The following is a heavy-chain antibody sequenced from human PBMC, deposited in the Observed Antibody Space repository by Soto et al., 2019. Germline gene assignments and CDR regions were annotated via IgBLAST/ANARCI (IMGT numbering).Heavy chain of an antibody. CDR3: ARLLWFGEPNHFDY. Sequence: PSETLSLTCTVSGGSISSGDYYWSWIRQPPGKGLEWIGYIYYSGSTYYHPSLKSRVTISVDTSKNQFSLKLSSVTAADTAVYYCARLLWFGEPNHFDYWGQGTLVTVSS. D-gene: IGHD3-10*01. J-gene: IGHJ4*02. CDR2: IYYSGST. CDR1: GGSISSGDYY. V-gene: IGHV4-30-4*01.